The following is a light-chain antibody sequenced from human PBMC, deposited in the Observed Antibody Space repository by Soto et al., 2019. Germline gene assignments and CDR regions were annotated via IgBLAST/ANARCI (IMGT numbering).Light chain of an antibody. Sequence: DIQMTQSPSSLSASVGDRVTITCRASQSISSYLNWYQHKQGKATKLLIYAASSLKSGVPPRFSGSGSGTDFSLTISSLQPEDFATYYCEQTYSTPPYTFGQGTMVEIK. CDR3: EQTYSTPPYT. CDR2: AAS. CDR1: QSISSY. J-gene: IGKJ2*01. V-gene: IGKV1-39*01.